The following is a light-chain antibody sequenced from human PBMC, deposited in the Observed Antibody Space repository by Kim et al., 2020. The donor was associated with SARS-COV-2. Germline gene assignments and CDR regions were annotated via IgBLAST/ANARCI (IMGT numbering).Light chain of an antibody. CDR1: KLGDKY. CDR3: QAWDSSTVV. V-gene: IGLV3-1*01. Sequence: GAQGQTASMTCSGDKLGDKYACWYQQKPGQSPVLVIYEDTKRPSGIPERFSGSNAGNTATLTISGTQAMDEADYYCQAWDSSTVVFGGGTQLTVL. J-gene: IGLJ2*01. CDR2: EDT.